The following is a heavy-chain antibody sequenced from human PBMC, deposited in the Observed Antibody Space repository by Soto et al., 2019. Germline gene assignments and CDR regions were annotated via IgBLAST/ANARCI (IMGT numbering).Heavy chain of an antibody. Sequence: QVQLVESGGGVVQPGRYLRLSCAASGYTFSSYGMHWVRQAPGKGLEWVAVISYDGSNKYYADSVKGRFTISRDNSKNTLYLQMNSLRAEDTAVYYWAKDLDTAMGFDCWGPGTLVTVSS. J-gene: IGHJ4*02. CDR1: GYTFSSYG. CDR3: AKDLDTAMGFDC. D-gene: IGHD5-18*01. CDR2: ISYDGSNK. V-gene: IGHV3-30*18.